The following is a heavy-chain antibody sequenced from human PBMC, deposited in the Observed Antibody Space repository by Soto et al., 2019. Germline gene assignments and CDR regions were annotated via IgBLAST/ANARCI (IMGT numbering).Heavy chain of an antibody. Sequence: QSGWSLRLSCAASGFTFSSYAMSWVRQAPGKGLEWVSAISGSGGSTYYADSVKGRFTISRDNSKNTLYLQMNSLRAEDTAVYYCAKDAIVVVVAAKGMDVWGQGTTVTVSS. CDR1: GFTFSSYA. CDR2: ISGSGGST. J-gene: IGHJ6*02. D-gene: IGHD2-15*01. CDR3: AKDAIVVVVAAKGMDV. V-gene: IGHV3-23*01.